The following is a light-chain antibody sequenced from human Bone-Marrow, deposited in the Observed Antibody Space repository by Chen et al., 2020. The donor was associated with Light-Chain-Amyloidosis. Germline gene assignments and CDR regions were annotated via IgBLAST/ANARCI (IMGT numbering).Light chain of an antibody. J-gene: IGKJ4*01. V-gene: IGKV3-20*01. CDR3: QQYGTSPLT. CDR1: QTISSNY. CDR2: GSS. Sequence: EIVLTQSPGTLSLSPGEGANLSCRASQTISSNYLTWYPQKFGQAPRLLIYGSSSRATGIPDRFNGSGSGTDFTLTINRLEPEDFAMYYCQQYGTSPLTFGGGTKVEIK.